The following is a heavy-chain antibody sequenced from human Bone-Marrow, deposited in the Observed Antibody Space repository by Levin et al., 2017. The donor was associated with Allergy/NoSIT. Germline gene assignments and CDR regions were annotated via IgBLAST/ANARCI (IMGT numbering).Heavy chain of an antibody. CDR3: AQDRHVAVSLFHI. CDR1: GFTFSNYW. J-gene: IGHJ3*02. D-gene: IGHD2-15*01. CDR2: ISGSGSTT. Sequence: GESLKISCAASGFTFSNYWMHWVRQGPRKGLEWVSAISGSGSTTYYADSVKGRFTISRDNSKNTLYLQMNSLRAEDTGVYFCAQDRHVAVSLFHIWGQGTTVIVSS. V-gene: IGHV3-23*01.